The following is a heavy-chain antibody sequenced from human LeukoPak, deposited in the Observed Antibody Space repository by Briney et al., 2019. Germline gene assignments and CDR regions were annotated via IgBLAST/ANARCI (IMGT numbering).Heavy chain of an antibody. CDR3: ARSGIAARRDFDY. D-gene: IGHD6-6*01. Sequence: HPSETLSLTCTVSGGSISRGSYYWSWIRQPAGKGLEWIGRIYTSGSTNYNPSLKSRVTISVDTSKNQFSLKLSSVTAADTAVYYCARSGIAARRDFDYWGQGTLVTVSS. CDR2: IYTSGST. J-gene: IGHJ4*02. V-gene: IGHV4-61*02. CDR1: GGSISRGSYY.